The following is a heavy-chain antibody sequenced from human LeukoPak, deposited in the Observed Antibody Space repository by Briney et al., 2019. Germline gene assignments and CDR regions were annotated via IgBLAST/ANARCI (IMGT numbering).Heavy chain of an antibody. CDR2: INPNSGGT. Sequence: ASVKVSCKASGYTLTDYYMHWVRQGPGQGLEWMGRINPNSGGTNYAQKFQGRVTMTRDTSISTAYMELSRLRSDDTAVYYCARSVTRDVTRVNDYWGQGTLVTVSS. V-gene: IGHV1-2*06. CDR3: ARSVTRDVTRVNDY. CDR1: GYTLTDYY. D-gene: IGHD5-24*01. J-gene: IGHJ4*02.